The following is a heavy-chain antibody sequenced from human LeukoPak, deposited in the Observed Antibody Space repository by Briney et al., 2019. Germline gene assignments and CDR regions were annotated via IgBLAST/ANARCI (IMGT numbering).Heavy chain of an antibody. CDR1: GFTFSDYY. Sequence: PGGSLRLSCATSGFTFSDYYMNWIRQAPGKGPEWVSYISNSGDTKYYTDSVKGRFTISRDNAKNSLFLQMNSLRAEDTAVYYCARKQATVPGDYWGQGTLVTVSS. D-gene: IGHD1-1*01. V-gene: IGHV3-11*01. J-gene: IGHJ4*02. CDR2: ISNSGDTK. CDR3: ARKQATVPGDY.